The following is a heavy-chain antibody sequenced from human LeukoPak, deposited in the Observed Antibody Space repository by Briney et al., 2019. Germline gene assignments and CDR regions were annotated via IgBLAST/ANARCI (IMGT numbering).Heavy chain of an antibody. Sequence: PGGSLRLSCAASGFTFSRFWMHWVRHAPGKGLMWVSRINGEGTSTAYADSVKGRFSVSRDNAQNTLYLQMNSLRVEDTAVYFCARIRVTDYVWGSSKGFDPWGQGTLVTVSS. CDR1: GFTFSRFW. D-gene: IGHD3-16*01. V-gene: IGHV3-74*03. J-gene: IGHJ5*02. CDR3: ARIRVTDYVWGSSKGFDP. CDR2: INGEGTST.